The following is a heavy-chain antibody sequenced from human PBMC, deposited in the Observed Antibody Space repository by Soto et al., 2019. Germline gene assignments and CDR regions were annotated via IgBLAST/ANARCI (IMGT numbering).Heavy chain of an antibody. CDR3: GRRPVLYYFDY. J-gene: IGHJ4*02. V-gene: IGHV4-30-4*01. D-gene: IGHD3-3*01. CDR1: GGSISRSNYY. CDR2: IHYSGLT. Sequence: QVQLQESGPGLVKPSQTLSLTCTVSGGSISRSNYYWGWIRQPPGKGLEWIGYIHYSGLTYYNPSLKSRVTISIDTPKNQFSLKLTTVTAADTAVYYCGRRPVLYYFDYWGQGTLVTVSS.